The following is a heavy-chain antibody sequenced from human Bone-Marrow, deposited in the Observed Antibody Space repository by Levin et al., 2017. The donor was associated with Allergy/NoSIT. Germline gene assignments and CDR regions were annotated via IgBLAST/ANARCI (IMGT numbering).Heavy chain of an antibody. CDR1: GFNFSSLS. V-gene: IGHV3-48*01. D-gene: IGHD5-18*01. J-gene: IGHJ4*02. Sequence: GESLKISCAASGFNFSSLSMNWVRQAPGKGLEWVSYISTSSRTIYYADSVKGRFTISRDNAKNSLYLQMNSLRAEDTAVYYCARDENGNTPMVIPLAYWGQGTLVTVSS. CDR2: ISTSSRTI. CDR3: ARDENGNTPMVIPLAY.